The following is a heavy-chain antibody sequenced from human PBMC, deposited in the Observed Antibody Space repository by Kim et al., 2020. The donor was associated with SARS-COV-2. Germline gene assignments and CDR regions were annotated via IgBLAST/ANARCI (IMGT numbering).Heavy chain of an antibody. V-gene: IGHV3-23*01. CDR1: GFTISGSA. CDR2: ISAGVGNT. D-gene: IGHD6-6*01. J-gene: IGHJ4*02. Sequence: GGSLRLSCAASGFTISGSAMSWVRQAPGKGLEWVSFISAGVGNTYYADSVKGRFTISRDTSKNTLFLQMSSLRADDTAMYYCAKTSSTFKFPTWGQGTLVIVS. CDR3: AKTSSTFKFPT.